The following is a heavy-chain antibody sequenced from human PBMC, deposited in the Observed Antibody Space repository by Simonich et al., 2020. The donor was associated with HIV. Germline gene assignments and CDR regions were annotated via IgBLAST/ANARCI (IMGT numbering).Heavy chain of an antibody. D-gene: IGHD3-9*01. Sequence: EVQLVESGGGLVQPGGSLRLSCAASGFTFSKYWMTWVRQTPGKGLRGVANRKEDGSEKYYADSVKGRFTISRDNAKNSLYLEMNSLRAEDTAVYYCARNVDWALFDYWGQGTLVTVSS. CDR3: ARNVDWALFDY. V-gene: IGHV3-7*01. J-gene: IGHJ4*02. CDR2: RKEDGSEK. CDR1: GFTFSKYW.